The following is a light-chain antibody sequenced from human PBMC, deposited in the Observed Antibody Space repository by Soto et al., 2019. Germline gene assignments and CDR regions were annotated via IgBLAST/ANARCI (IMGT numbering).Light chain of an antibody. Sequence: VVLTQSPGTLSLSPGERATLSCRASQSVSSSYLAWYQQKPGQAPRPLIYGASSRATGILDRFSGSGSETDFTLTISRLEPEEFAVYYCQQYGSSPLVTFGQGTRLEIK. V-gene: IGKV3-20*01. J-gene: IGKJ5*01. CDR2: GAS. CDR3: QQYGSSPLVT. CDR1: QSVSSSY.